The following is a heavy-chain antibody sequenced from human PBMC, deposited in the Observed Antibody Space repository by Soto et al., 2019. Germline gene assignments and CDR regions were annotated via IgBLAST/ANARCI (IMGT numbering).Heavy chain of an antibody. CDR3: ARDKEAGTTSLFDP. Sequence: GGSLRLSCAASGLTFSSYGMHWVCQAPGKGLEWVAGIWYDGSNKYYADSVKGRFTISRDNSKNTLYLEMNSLRAEDTAVYYCARDKEAGTTSLFDPWGQGTLVTVSS. D-gene: IGHD1-7*01. CDR2: IWYDGSNK. CDR1: GLTFSSYG. V-gene: IGHV3-33*01. J-gene: IGHJ5*02.